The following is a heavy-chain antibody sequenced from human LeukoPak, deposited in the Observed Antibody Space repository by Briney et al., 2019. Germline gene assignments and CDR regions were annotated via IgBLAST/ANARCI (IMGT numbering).Heavy chain of an antibody. CDR2: INTNSGGT. CDR1: GYTFTVYY. J-gene: IGHJ4*02. V-gene: IGHV1-2*02. CDR3: ARDGSELQPFDY. Sequence: ASVSVSFTASGYTFTVYYMHWVRQAPGQGRERVGWINTNSGGTNYAQKFQGRVTMTRDTSISTAYMELSRLRSDDTAVYYCARDGSELQPFDYWGQGTLVTVSS. D-gene: IGHD1-26*01.